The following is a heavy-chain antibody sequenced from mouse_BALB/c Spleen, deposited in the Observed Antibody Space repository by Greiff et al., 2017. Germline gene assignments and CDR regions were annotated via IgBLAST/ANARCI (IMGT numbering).Heavy chain of an antibody. Sequence: VQLQESGAELAKPGASVKMSCKASGYTFTSYWMHWVKQRPGQGLEWIGYINPSTGYTEYNQKFKDKATLTADKSSSTAYMQLSSLTSEDSAVYYCARLITRYFDVWGAGTTVTVSS. CDR1: GYTFTSYW. CDR3: ARLITRYFDV. J-gene: IGHJ1*01. V-gene: IGHV1-7*01. D-gene: IGHD2-4*01. CDR2: INPSTGYT.